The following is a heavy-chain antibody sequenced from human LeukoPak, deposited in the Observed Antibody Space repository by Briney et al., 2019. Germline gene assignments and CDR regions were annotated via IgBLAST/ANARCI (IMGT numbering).Heavy chain of an antibody. D-gene: IGHD3-22*01. V-gene: IGHV3-66*02. J-gene: IGHJ4*02. CDR1: GFTVSSNY. Sequence: GGSLRLSCAASGFTVSSNYMSWVRQAPGKGLEWVSVIYSGGSTYYADSVKGRFTISRDNSKNTLYVQMKSLRAEDTAVYYCAKDSSVFYYDSRNFDYWGQGTLVTVSS. CDR2: IYSGGST. CDR3: AKDSSVFYYDSRNFDY.